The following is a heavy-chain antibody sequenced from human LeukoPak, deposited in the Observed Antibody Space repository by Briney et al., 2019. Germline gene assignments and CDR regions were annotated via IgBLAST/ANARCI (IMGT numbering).Heavy chain of an antibody. V-gene: IGHV3-7*05. CDR3: TRWNSGWEFDY. Sequence: GGSLRLSCAAPAFSFSDYWMTWVRQAPGKGLHWVAHIKEDGSEEYYVDSVKGRFTISRDNAKTSLYLQMNSLRAEDTAVYYCTRWNSGWEFDYWGQGTLVSVSS. J-gene: IGHJ4*02. CDR2: IKEDGSEE. CDR1: AFSFSDYW. D-gene: IGHD6-19*01.